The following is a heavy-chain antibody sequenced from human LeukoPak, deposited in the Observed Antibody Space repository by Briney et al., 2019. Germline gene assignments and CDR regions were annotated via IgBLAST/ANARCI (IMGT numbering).Heavy chain of an antibody. D-gene: IGHD3-9*01. CDR2: ISSSGSTI. CDR3: ARDQALRYFDWLGYYYYYMDV. CDR1: GFTFRDYY. V-gene: IGHV3-11*04. Sequence: PGGSLRLSCAASGFTFRDYYMSWIRQAPGKGLEWVSYISSSGSTIYYADSVKGRFTISRDNAKNSLYLQMNSLRAEDTAVYYCARDQALRYFDWLGYYYYYMDVWGKGTTVTVSS. J-gene: IGHJ6*03.